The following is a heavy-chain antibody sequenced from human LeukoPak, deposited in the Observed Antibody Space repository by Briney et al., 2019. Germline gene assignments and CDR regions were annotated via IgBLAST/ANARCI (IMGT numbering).Heavy chain of an antibody. CDR1: GGSISSYY. J-gene: IGHJ6*02. CDR3: ARDSSTLAATSYGMGV. CDR2: IYYSGST. D-gene: IGHD2-15*01. Sequence: SETLSLTCTVSGGSISSYYWSWIRQPPGQGLEWIGYIYYSGSTNYNPSLKSRVTISVDTSKNQFSLKLSSVTAADTAVYYCARDSSTLAATSYGMGVWGQGTTVTVSS. V-gene: IGHV4-59*01.